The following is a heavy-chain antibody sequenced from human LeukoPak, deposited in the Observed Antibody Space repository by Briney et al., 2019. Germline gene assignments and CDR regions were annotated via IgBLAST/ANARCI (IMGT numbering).Heavy chain of an antibody. V-gene: IGHV4-39*02. D-gene: IGHD2-2*03. J-gene: IGHJ5*02. Sequence: PSETLSLTCTVSNGSMTSDSYYWPWVRQPPGKGLELIGTIFYSGKTYYPASLKSRVTVSLDTSRKNFSLRLSSVTAADTAVYYCARLWIVATWFDAWGQGALVTVSS. CDR2: IFYSGKT. CDR1: NGSMTSDSYY. CDR3: ARLWIVATWFDA.